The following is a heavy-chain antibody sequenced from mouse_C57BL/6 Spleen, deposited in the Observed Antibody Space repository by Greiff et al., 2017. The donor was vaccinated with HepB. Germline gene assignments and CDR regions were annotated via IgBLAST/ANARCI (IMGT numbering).Heavy chain of an antibody. V-gene: IGHV7-1*01. Sequence: EVQVVESGGGLVQSGRSLRLSCATSGFTFSDFYMEWVRQAPGKGLEWIAASRNKANDYTTEYSASVKGRFIVSRDTSQSILYLQMNALRAEDTAIYYCARDQGNAMDYWGQGTSVTVSS. CDR1: GFTFSDFY. CDR3: ARDQGNAMDY. CDR2: SRNKANDYTT. J-gene: IGHJ4*01.